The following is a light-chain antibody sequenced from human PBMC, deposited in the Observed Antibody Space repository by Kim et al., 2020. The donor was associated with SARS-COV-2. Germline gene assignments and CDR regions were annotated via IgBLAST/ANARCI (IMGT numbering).Light chain of an antibody. CDR2: GTS. V-gene: IGKV3-20*01. CDR1: QTINSNN. Sequence: EIVLTQSPGTLSLSPGERATLSCRASQTINSNNLAWYQHKLGQAPRLLMYGTSSRATGIPDRFSGSGSGTDSTLTISRLEPEDLGIYYCQQYSGSPLYTFGQGTKLEI. J-gene: IGKJ2*01. CDR3: QQYSGSPLYT.